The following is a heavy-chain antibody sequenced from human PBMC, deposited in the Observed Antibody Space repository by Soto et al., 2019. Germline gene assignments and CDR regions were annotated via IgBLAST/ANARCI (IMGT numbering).Heavy chain of an antibody. CDR3: ARGATMDYFDY. CDR1: GFTFSSYG. CDR2: ISYDGSNK. Sequence: VGSLRLSCAASGFTFSSYGMHWVRQAPGKGLEWVAVISYDGSNKYYADSVKGRFTISRDNSKNTLYLQMNSLRAEDTAVYYCARGATMDYFDYWGQGTLVTVSS. V-gene: IGHV3-30*03. D-gene: IGHD1-26*01. J-gene: IGHJ4*02.